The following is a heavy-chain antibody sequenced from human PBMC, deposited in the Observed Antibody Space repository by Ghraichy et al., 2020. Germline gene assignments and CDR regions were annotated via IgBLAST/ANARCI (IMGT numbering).Heavy chain of an antibody. Sequence: GGSLRLSCAASGFTFSCYWMTWVRQAPGKGLEWVANIKQDGSEKYYVDSVKGRFTISRDNAKNSLYLQMNSLRAEDTAVYYCARTIGYYDSSGPDYWGQGTLVTVSS. CDR1: GFTFSCYW. CDR2: IKQDGSEK. D-gene: IGHD3-22*01. J-gene: IGHJ4*02. CDR3: ARTIGYYDSSGPDY. V-gene: IGHV3-7*03.